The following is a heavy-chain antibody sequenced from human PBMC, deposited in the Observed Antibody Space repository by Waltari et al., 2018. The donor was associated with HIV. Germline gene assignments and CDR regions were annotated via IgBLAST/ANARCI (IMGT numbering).Heavy chain of an antibody. CDR2: IWYDGSNK. V-gene: IGHV3-33*01. J-gene: IGHJ4*02. CDR1: GFTFKNYG. Sequence: QVQLVESGGGVVQPGRSLRLSCAASGFTFKNYGMHWVRQAPGKGVEGVAVIWYDGSNKYYADSVKGRFTISRDNSKNRLYLQMNSLRAEDTAVYYCARDRGGSSSLVLDSWGQGTLVTVSS. CDR3: ARDRGGSSSLVLDS. D-gene: IGHD6-6*01.